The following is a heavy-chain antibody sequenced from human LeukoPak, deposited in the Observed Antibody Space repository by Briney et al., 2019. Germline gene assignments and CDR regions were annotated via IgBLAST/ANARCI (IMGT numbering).Heavy chain of an antibody. V-gene: IGHV4-31*03. Sequence: SETLSLTCSVSGGSISSGTYYWSWIRQHPGKGLEWIGYIYYSGSTFYNPSLKGRVTLSIDTSKNQFSLKLTSVTAADTAVYYCARGEAAAATKGYFLHWGQGTLVTVSS. CDR1: GGSISSGTYY. J-gene: IGHJ1*01. CDR3: ARGEAAAATKGYFLH. CDR2: IYYSGST. D-gene: IGHD6-13*01.